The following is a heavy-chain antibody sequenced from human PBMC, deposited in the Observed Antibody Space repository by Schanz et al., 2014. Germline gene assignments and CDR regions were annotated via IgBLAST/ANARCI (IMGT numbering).Heavy chain of an antibody. CDR1: GASIESPNW. J-gene: IGHJ4*02. D-gene: IGHD3-10*01. V-gene: IGHV4-4*02. CDR3: AREIESSMIRGVID. Sequence: QVQLQESGPGLVKPSGTLSLTCAVSGASIESPNWWSWVRQPPGKGLEWIGVIYHGGTTIYNPSLESRFTISIDKSKNQFSVRLTSVTAADTAVYYCAREIESSMIRGVIDWGQGTLVTVSS. CDR2: IYHGGTT.